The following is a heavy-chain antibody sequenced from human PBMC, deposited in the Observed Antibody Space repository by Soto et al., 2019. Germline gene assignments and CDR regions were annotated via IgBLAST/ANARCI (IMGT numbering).Heavy chain of an antibody. V-gene: IGHV1-18*01. CDR1: NYDFRDYG. Sequence: QVQLVQSGPEMKEPGASVKVSCKASNYDFRDYGFSWVRQAPGQGLEWMGWISPYKGDTNYAQKFQGRVTLTTDSSTNTAYMELRSLRSDDTAXXYXXXXXPPYDPTYSVVVARFDYWGQGTLVTVSS. D-gene: IGHD2-21*01. CDR3: XXXXPPYDPTYSVVVARFDY. CDR2: ISPYKGDT. J-gene: IGHJ4*02.